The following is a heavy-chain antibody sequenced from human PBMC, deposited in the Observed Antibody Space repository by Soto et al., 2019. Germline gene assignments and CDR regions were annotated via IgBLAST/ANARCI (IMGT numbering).Heavy chain of an antibody. CDR2: ISAYNGNT. CDR3: ARDYIAAPRDASDI. D-gene: IGHD6-6*01. CDR1: GYTFTSYG. V-gene: IGHV1-18*01. J-gene: IGHJ3*02. Sequence: GASVKVSCKASGYTFTSYGISWVRQAPGQGLEWMGWISAYNGNTNYAQKLQGRVTMTTDTSTSTAYMELRSLRSDDTAVYYCARDYIAAPRDASDIWGQGTMVTVSS.